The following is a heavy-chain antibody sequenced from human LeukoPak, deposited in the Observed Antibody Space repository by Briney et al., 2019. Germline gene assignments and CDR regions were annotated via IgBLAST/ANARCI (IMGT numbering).Heavy chain of an antibody. CDR3: AKFGVPYSGSGSYQIYYYYHMDV. CDR1: GFTFSSYG. CDR2: ISGSGGST. D-gene: IGHD3-10*01. Sequence: PGGSLRLSCAASGFTFSSYGMSWVRQAPGKGLEWVSAISGSGGSTYYADSVKGRFTISRDNAKNLLYLQINSLRAEDTALYHCAKFGVPYSGSGSYQIYYYYHMDVWGKGTTVTISS. V-gene: IGHV3-23*01. J-gene: IGHJ6*03.